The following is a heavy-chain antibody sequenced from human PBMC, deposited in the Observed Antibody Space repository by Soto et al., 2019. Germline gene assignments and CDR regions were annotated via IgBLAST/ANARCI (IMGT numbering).Heavy chain of an antibody. CDR2: ISAYNGNT. CDR1: GYTFTSYG. V-gene: IGHV1-18*01. J-gene: IGHJ4*02. Sequence: GASVKVSCKASGYTFTSYGISWVRQAPGQGLEWMGWISAYNGNTNYAQKLQGRVTMTTDTSTSTAYMELRSLRSDDTAVYYCARVPPRNTYSSGYYLAYWGQGTLVTVSS. CDR3: ARVPPRNTYSSGYYLAY. D-gene: IGHD3-22*01.